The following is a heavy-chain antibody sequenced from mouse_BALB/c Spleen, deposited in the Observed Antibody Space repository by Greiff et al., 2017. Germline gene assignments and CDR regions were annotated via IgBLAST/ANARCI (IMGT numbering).Heavy chain of an antibody. D-gene: IGHD2-4*01. CDR3: AREGYDYDGAWFAY. Sequence: VQLQQSGAELVKPGASVKLSCTASGFNIKDTYMHWVKQRPEQGLEWIGRIDPANGNTKYDPKFQGKATITADTSSNTAYLQLSSLTSEDTAVYYGAREGYDYDGAWFAYWGQGTLVTVSA. CDR1: GFNIKDTY. J-gene: IGHJ3*01. CDR2: IDPANGNT. V-gene: IGHV14-3*02.